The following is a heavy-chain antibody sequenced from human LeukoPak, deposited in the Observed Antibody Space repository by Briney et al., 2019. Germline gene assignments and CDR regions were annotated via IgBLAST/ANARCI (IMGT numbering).Heavy chain of an antibody. Sequence: GGSLRLSCAASGFTFSSYGMSWVRQAPGKGLEWVSAISGSGDNTYYADSVKGRFTVSRDNSKNTLYVQMKSLRAEDTAIYYCAKDFVVVPGNVNYFNSWGQGTLVTVSS. J-gene: IGHJ4*02. CDR3: AKDFVVVPGNVNYFNS. D-gene: IGHD2-21*02. V-gene: IGHV3-23*01. CDR2: ISGSGDNT. CDR1: GFTFSSYG.